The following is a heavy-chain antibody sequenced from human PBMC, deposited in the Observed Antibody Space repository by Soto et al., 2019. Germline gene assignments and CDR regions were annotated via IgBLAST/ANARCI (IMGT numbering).Heavy chain of an antibody. V-gene: IGHV3-30-3*01. CDR3: ARSGRKHIRYFDY. CDR1: GFTFSSYA. CDR2: ISYDGSNK. Sequence: QVQLVESGGGVVQPGRSLRLSCAASGFTFSSYAMHWVRQAPGKGLEWVAVISYDGSNKYYADSVKGRFTISRDNSKNTLYLQMNSRRAEDTAVYYCARSGRKHIRYFDYWGQGTLVTVSS. J-gene: IGHJ4*02.